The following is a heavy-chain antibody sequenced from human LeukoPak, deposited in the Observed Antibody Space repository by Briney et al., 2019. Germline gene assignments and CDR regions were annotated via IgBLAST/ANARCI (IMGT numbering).Heavy chain of an antibody. D-gene: IGHD2-15*01. CDR3: ARRMTWRGPANYYYYGMDV. J-gene: IGHJ6*02. V-gene: IGHV4-4*07. CDR2: IDTSGST. CDR1: GASISDYY. Sequence: PSETLSLTCIVSGASISDYYWSWIRQPAGKGLEWIGRIDTSGSTNYKPSLKSRLTMSVDTSKRQFSLRLTSVTAADTAVYYCARRMTWRGPANYYYYGMDVWGQGTTVTVSS.